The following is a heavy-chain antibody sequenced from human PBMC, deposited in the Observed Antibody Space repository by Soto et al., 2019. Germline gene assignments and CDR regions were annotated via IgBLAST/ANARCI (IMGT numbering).Heavy chain of an antibody. J-gene: IGHJ4*02. CDR2: INHSGST. CDR3: ARSGRRYSLN. CDR1: GGSFSGYY. V-gene: IGHV4-34*01. D-gene: IGHD5-18*01. Sequence: SETLSLTCAVYGGSFSGYYWSWIRQPPGKGLEWIGEINHSGSTNYNPSLKSRVTISVDTSKNQFSLKLSSVTAADTAVYYCARSGRRYSLNWGQGTLVTVSS.